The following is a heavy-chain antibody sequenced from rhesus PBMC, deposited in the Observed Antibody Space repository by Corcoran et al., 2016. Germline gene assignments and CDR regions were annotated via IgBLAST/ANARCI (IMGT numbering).Heavy chain of an antibody. Sequence: QVQLQESGPGLVKPSETLSLTCAVSGGSFSSSWWSWIRQPPGKGLEWIGGINGNSGSTNYNPSLKSRVTISKDASKNQFSLKLSSVTAADTAVYYCARVVQLQLKNWGQGVLVTVSS. J-gene: IGHJ4*01. CDR2: INGNSGST. D-gene: IGHD5-12*01. CDR3: ARVVQLQLKN. V-gene: IGHV4-80*01. CDR1: GGSFSSSW.